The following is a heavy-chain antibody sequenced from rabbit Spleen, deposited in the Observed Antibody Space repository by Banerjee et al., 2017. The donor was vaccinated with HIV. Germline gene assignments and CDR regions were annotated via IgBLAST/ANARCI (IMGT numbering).Heavy chain of an antibody. CDR2: IDTGSSGFT. D-gene: IGHD8-1*01. J-gene: IGHJ6*01. CDR3: ARDSASSFSSYGMDL. CDR1: GVSFSSNYY. V-gene: IGHV1S45*01. Sequence: QEQLVESGGGLVQPEGSLTLTCTASGVSFSSNYYMCWVRQAPGKGLEWIACIDTGSSGFTYFATWAKGRFTCSKASSTTVTLQMTSLTAADTATYFCARDSASSFSSYGMDLWGQGTLVTVS.